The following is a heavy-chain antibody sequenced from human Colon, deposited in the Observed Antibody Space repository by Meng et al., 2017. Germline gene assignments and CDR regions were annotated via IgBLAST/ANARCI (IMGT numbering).Heavy chain of an antibody. J-gene: IGHJ4*02. D-gene: IGHD3-9*01. CDR1: GGSFSDYY. CDR3: ARGVDWAKSGNF. CDR2: IHPSGST. Sequence: QVQPRRVGAGPLKASEPLSLPCDVYGGSFSDYYLTWIRQPPGKGLEWVGEIHPSGSTYYSPSLQSRVTITLDTSKNQFSLTLSSMTAADTAVYYCARGVDWAKSGNFWGQGTLVTVSS. V-gene: IGHV4-34*01.